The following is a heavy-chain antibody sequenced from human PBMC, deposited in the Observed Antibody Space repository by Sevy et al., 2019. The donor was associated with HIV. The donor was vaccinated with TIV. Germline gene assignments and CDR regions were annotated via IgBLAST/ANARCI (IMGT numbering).Heavy chain of an antibody. CDR3: AGVGYRRGGTCFSGFYDAMDV. J-gene: IGHJ6*02. Sequence: GGSLRLSCAVSGFTLTNEFFSWVRQAPGKGLEWVAVVYSGGATYYADSVKGRFTISRDKSKSTLYLQMKSLRAEDTAVYYCAGVGYRRGGTCFSGFYDAMDVWGQGTTVTVSS. D-gene: IGHD2-15*01. CDR1: GFTLTNEF. V-gene: IGHV3-53*01. CDR2: VYSGGAT.